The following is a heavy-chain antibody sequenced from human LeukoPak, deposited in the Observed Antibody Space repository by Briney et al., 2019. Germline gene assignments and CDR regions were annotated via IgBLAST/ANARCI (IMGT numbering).Heavy chain of an antibody. V-gene: IGHV3-23*01. CDR1: GFTFSSYG. D-gene: IGHD3-22*01. J-gene: IGHJ4*02. CDR2: ISGSGGST. CDR3: AKRYYYDGSGYLLGDFDY. Sequence: GGTLRLSCAASGFTFSSYGMSWVRQAPGKGLEWVSAISGSGGSTYYADSVKGRFTISRDNSKNTLYLQMNSLRAEDTAVYYCAKRYYYDGSGYLLGDFDYWGQGTLVTVSS.